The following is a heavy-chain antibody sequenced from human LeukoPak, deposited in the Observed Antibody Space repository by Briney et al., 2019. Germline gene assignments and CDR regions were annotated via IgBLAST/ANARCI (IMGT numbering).Heavy chain of an antibody. CDR3: ARDAFYDSSGPIDY. CDR2: IYYSGST. Sequence: SETLSLTCTVSGGSISSSSYYWGWIRQPPGKGLEWIGSIYYSGSTYYNPSLKSRVTMSVDTSKNQFSLKLSSVTAADTAVYYCARDAFYDSSGPIDYWGQGTLVTVSS. CDR1: GGSISSSSYY. V-gene: IGHV4-39*07. J-gene: IGHJ4*02. D-gene: IGHD3-22*01.